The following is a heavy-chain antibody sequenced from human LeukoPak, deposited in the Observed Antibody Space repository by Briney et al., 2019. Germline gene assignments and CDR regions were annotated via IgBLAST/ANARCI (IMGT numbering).Heavy chain of an antibody. CDR1: GFTFSNYW. D-gene: IGHD4-17*01. V-gene: IGHV3-7*05. Sequence: GGSLRLSCAASGFTFSNYWMSWVRQAPGKGPEWVANIKQDGSEKYYVDSVKGRFTISRDDAKNSLYLQMDSLRAEDTAVYYCARDKSYGDSEDYWGQGTLVTVSS. CDR2: IKQDGSEK. J-gene: IGHJ4*02. CDR3: ARDKSYGDSEDY.